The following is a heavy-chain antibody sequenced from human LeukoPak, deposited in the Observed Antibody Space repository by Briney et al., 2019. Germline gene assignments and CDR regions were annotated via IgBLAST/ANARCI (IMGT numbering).Heavy chain of an antibody. CDR1: GVSISSGGFS. D-gene: IGHD4-17*01. J-gene: IGHJ4*02. CDR2: MYYSGST. V-gene: IGHV4-30-4*07. Sequence: SETLSLTCAVSGVSISSGGFSWSWIRQAPGKGLEWLGFMYYSGSTHYNPSLKSRITILLGTSKNQFFLNLSSVTAADTALYYCVRGFDYAFYDWGQGTQVTVSS. CDR3: VRGFDYAFYD.